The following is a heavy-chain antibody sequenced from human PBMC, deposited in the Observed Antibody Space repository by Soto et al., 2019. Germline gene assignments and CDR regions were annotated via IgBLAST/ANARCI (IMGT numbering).Heavy chain of an antibody. CDR2: ITDGDGNT. D-gene: IGHD2-8*01. Sequence: EVQLLESGGGLVQPGGSLRLSCVASGFTFRTYGMNWVRQAPGKGLEWVSSITDGDGNTFYADSVKGRFTISRDNSKNTLYLQMNSLRAEDTAIYYCAKDHCTLSNCIAGFDYWGQGTLVTVSS. CDR3: AKDHCTLSNCIAGFDY. CDR1: GFTFRTYG. V-gene: IGHV3-23*01. J-gene: IGHJ4*02.